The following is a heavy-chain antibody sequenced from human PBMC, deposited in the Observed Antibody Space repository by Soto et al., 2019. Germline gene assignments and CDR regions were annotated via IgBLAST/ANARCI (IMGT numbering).Heavy chain of an antibody. CDR2: ISSSGSTI. V-gene: IGHV3-11*01. CDR3: TSRYCSGGSCYEFDY. Sequence: QVQLVESGGGLVKPGGSLRLSCAASGFTFSDYSMSWIRQAPGKGLEWVSYISSSGSTIYYADSVKGRFTISRDNAKNSLYLQMNSLRAEDTAVYYCTSRYCSGGSCYEFDYWGQGTLVTVSS. D-gene: IGHD2-15*01. J-gene: IGHJ4*02. CDR1: GFTFSDYS.